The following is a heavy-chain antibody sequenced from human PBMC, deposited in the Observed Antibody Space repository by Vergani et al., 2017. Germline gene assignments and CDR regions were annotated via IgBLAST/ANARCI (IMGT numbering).Heavy chain of an antibody. J-gene: IGHJ6*02. Sequence: QLQLQESGPGLVKPSETLSLTRTVSGGSISSSSYYWGWIRQPPGKGLEWIGSIYYSGSTYYNPSLKSRVTISVDTSKNQFSLKLSSVTAADTAVYYCARLLHGYDYPGGMDVWGQGTTVTVSS. D-gene: IGHD5-12*01. CDR1: GGSISSSSYY. CDR3: ARLLHGYDYPGGMDV. V-gene: IGHV4-39*01. CDR2: IYYSGST.